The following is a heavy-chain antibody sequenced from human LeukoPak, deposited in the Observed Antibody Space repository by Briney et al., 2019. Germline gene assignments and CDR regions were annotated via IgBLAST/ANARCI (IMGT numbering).Heavy chain of an antibody. Sequence: GGSLRLSCAASGFTFSSYGMHWVRQAPGKGLEWVAVISYDGSNKYYADSVKGRFTISRDNSKNTLYLQMNSLRAEDTAVYYCAKGRGVRGVIKGFDYWGQGTLVTVSS. CDR2: ISYDGSNK. V-gene: IGHV3-30*18. CDR1: GFTFSSYG. J-gene: IGHJ4*02. D-gene: IGHD3-10*01. CDR3: AKGRGVRGVIKGFDY.